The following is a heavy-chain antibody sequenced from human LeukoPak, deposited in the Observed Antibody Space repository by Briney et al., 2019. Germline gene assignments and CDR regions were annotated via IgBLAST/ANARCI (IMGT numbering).Heavy chain of an antibody. CDR2: ISSSSSYI. CDR3: ASLTDIEAGAVRY. V-gene: IGHV3-21*01. D-gene: IGHD1-26*01. CDR1: GFTFSSYS. J-gene: IGHJ4*02. Sequence: PGGSLRLSCAASGFTFSSYSMNWVRQAPGKGLEWVSSISSSSSYIYYADSVKGRFTISRDNAKNSLYLQMNSLRAEDTAVYYCASLTDIEAGAVRYWGQGTLVTVSS.